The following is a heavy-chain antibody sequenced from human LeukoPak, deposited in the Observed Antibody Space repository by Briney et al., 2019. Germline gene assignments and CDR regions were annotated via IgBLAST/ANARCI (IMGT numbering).Heavy chain of an antibody. CDR3: AKTVRTAAPGLFGS. J-gene: IGHJ4*02. Sequence: VASVKVSCTASGGTFSSYAISWVRQAPGQGLEWMGGIIPIFGTANYAQKFQGRVTITADESTSTAYMELSSLRSEDTAVYYCAKTVRTAAPGLFGSWGQGTLVTVSS. CDR2: IIPIFGTA. CDR1: GGTFSSYA. V-gene: IGHV1-69*13. D-gene: IGHD6-13*01.